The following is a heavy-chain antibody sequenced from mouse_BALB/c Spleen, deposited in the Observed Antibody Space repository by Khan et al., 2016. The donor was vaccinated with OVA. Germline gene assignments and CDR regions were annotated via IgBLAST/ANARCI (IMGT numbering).Heavy chain of an antibody. J-gene: IGHJ4*01. CDR2: ISYSGST. D-gene: IGHD1-2*01. V-gene: IGHV3-2*02. CDR3: ARKNYYGDALDY. CDR1: GYSITSDYA. Sequence: EVELVESGPGLVKPSQSLSLTCTVTGYSITSDYAWDWIRQFPGNKLEWMGYISYSGSTSYNPSLKSRISITRDTSKNQFFLQLNSVTTEDTATYYCARKNYYGDALDYWGQGTSVTVSS.